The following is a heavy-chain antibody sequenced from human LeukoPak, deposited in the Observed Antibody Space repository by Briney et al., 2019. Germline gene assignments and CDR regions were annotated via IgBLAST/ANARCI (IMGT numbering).Heavy chain of an antibody. J-gene: IGHJ4*02. CDR2: INGRGDDT. Sequence: SGGSLRLSCAAFSVFAMSWVRQAPGRGLEWVSAINGRGDDTYYPDSVKGRFTISRDNSNNTLYLQMNSLRAEDTAVYYCAKGHRSSSSFFDSWGQGILVTVSS. CDR1: SVFA. D-gene: IGHD6-19*01. CDR3: AKGHRSSSSFFDS. V-gene: IGHV3-23*01.